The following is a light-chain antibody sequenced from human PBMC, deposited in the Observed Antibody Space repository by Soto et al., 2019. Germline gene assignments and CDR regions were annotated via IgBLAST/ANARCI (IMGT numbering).Light chain of an antibody. CDR3: QQRSNWPIT. V-gene: IGKV3-11*01. J-gene: IGKJ5*01. CDR1: QSVSSY. Sequence: EIVLTQSPATLSLSPGERATLSCRTSQSVSSYLAWYQQKPGQAPRLLIYDASNRATGIPARFRGSGSGTDFTLTIISLEPEDFAVYYCQQRSNWPITFGQGTRLEIK. CDR2: DAS.